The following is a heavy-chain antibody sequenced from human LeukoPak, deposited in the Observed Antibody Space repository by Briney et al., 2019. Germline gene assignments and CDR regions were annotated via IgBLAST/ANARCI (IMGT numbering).Heavy chain of an antibody. CDR1: DDSISRDF. CDR3: ARLPDVSGWPFDY. CDR2: IRYSGRT. D-gene: IGHD6-19*01. J-gene: IGHJ4*02. Sequence: SETLSLTCTASDDSISRDFWTWVRQPPGKGLEWIGYIRYSGRTEYNPSLKSRVTISIQTSKNQFSPKLTSVTAAGTAIYYCARLPDVSGWPFDYWGQGILVTVSS. V-gene: IGHV4-59*13.